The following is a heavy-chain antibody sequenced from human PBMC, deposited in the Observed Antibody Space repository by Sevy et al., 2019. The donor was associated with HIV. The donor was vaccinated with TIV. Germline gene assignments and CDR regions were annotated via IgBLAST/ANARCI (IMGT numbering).Heavy chain of an antibody. Sequence: GGSLRLSCEASGFTFRSFDMSWARQAPGKGLEWVSSISSYSNNIYYADSVKGRFTVSRDNAKNSLFLQMDSLGAEDTGVYFCARVERWYEIYYWGQGTLVTVSS. CDR2: ISSYSNNI. D-gene: IGHD2-15*01. J-gene: IGHJ4*02. CDR1: GFTFRSFD. V-gene: IGHV3-21*01. CDR3: ARVERWYEIYY.